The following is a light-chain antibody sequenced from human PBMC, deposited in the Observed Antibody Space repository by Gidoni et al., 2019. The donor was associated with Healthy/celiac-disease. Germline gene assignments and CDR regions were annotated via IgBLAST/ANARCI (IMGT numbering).Light chain of an antibody. CDR2: LSS. CDR1: QSFLHGNGYNY. Sequence: DIGMTQSPASLLVPPGEQSSISCRSSQSFLHGNGYNYLDWYLQKPGQSTQLLPSLSSNRASAVPDRFSGSGAGTDFTLKISRVEAGDVGVYYCMQARQTPFTVGPGTKVEIK. CDR3: MQARQTPFT. V-gene: IGKV2-28*01. J-gene: IGKJ3*01.